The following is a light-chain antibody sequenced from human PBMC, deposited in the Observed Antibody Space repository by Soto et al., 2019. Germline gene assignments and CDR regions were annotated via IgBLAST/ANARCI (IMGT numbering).Light chain of an antibody. CDR1: NSNIGRNT. V-gene: IGLV1-44*01. CDR3: AAWDESPNVPV. Sequence: QSVLTQPPSASGTPGQRVTISCFGSNSNIGRNTVNWYQQFPGAAPNLLIHSDNQRPSGVPDRFSGSRSGTSASLAISGLQSEDEADYYCAAWDESPNVPVFGGGTKLTVL. CDR2: SDN. J-gene: IGLJ3*02.